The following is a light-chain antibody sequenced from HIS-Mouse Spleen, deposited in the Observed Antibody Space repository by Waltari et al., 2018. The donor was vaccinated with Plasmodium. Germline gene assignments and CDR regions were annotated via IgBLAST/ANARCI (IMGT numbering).Light chain of an antibody. CDR2: EDS. CDR1: ALPKKY. V-gene: IGLV3-10*01. Sequence: SYELTQPPSVSVSPGQTARIPCSGDALPKKYAYWYQQKSGQAPVVVIYEDSKRPSGIPERFSGASSGKMATLTISGAQVEDEADYYCYSTDSSGTHRVFGGGTKLTVL. J-gene: IGLJ3*02. CDR3: YSTDSSGTHRV.